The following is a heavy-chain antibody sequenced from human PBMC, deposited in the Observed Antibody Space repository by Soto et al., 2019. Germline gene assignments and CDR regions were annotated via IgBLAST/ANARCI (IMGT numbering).Heavy chain of an antibody. CDR3: AKGVTKKYYYYGMDV. CDR1: GFTFSSYA. J-gene: IGHJ6*02. D-gene: IGHD4-17*01. V-gene: IGHV3-23*01. CDR2: ISGSGGST. Sequence: GGSLRLSCAASGFTFSSYAMSWVRQAPGKGLEWVSAISGSGGSTYYADSVKGRFTISRANSKNTLYLQMNRLRAEDTAVYYCAKGVTKKYYYYGMDVWGQGTTVTVSS.